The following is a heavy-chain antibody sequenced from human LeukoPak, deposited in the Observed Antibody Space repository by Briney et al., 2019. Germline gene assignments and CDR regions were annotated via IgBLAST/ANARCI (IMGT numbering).Heavy chain of an antibody. CDR3: ARDGVVGAASGLFDY. V-gene: IGHV3-11*05. D-gene: IGHD3-3*01. CDR1: GFTFKDYY. CDR2: ISSSGSYI. Sequence: GGSLRLSCAASGFTFKDYYMIWIRQAPGKGLQCISYISSSGSYINYADSVKGRFTISRDNTKNSLYPQMNSLRAEDTAVCYCARDGVVGAASGLFDYWGQGTLVTVSS. J-gene: IGHJ4*02.